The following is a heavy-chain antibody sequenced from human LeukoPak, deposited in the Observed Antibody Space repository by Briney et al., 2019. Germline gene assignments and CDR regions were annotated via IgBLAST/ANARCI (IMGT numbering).Heavy chain of an antibody. Sequence: PSETLSLTCTVSGGSISSGGYYWSWIRQPPGKGLEWIGYIYHSGSTYYNPSLKSRVTISVDRSKNQFSLKLSSVTAADTAVYYCARDRGSGRADYWGQGTLVTVSS. V-gene: IGHV4-30-2*01. CDR1: GGSISSGGYY. J-gene: IGHJ4*02. D-gene: IGHD6-19*01. CDR2: IYHSGST. CDR3: ARDRGSGRADY.